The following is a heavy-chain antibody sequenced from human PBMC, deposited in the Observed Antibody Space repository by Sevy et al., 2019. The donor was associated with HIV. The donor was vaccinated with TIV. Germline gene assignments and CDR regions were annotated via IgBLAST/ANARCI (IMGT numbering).Heavy chain of an antibody. V-gene: IGHV3-30*02. CDR1: GFTFSTYG. CDR3: AKVLHIVVVPAAIDYYYGMDV. J-gene: IGHJ6*02. Sequence: GGSLRPSCAASGFTFSTYGMHWVRQAPGRGLEWVAFMRFDGTIKYHTDSVKGRFTISRDNSKNTLYLQMNSLKTEDTAVYFCAKVLHIVVVPAAIDYYYGMDVWGQGTTVTVSS. D-gene: IGHD2-2*01. CDR2: MRFDGTIK.